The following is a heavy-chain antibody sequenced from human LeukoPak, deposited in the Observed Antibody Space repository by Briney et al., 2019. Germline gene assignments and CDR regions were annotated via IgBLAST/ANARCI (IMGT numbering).Heavy chain of an antibody. V-gene: IGHV3-30*02. CDR1: GFTFSSYG. D-gene: IGHD6-13*01. CDR3: AKDGATYSSSWYGDY. Sequence: QTGGSLRLSCAASGFTFSSYGMHWVRQAPGKGLEWVAFIRYDGSNKYYADSVKGRFTISRDNSRNTLYLQMNSLRAEDTAVYYCAKDGATYSSSWYGDYWGQGTLVTVSS. J-gene: IGHJ4*02. CDR2: IRYDGSNK.